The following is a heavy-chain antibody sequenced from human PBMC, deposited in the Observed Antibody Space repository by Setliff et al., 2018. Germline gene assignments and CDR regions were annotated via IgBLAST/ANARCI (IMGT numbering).Heavy chain of an antibody. CDR1: GGTFSSYA. CDR2: IIPIFGTA. D-gene: IGHD6-6*01. V-gene: IGHV1-69*06. J-gene: IGHJ4*02. CDR3: ARDDDWGSSDY. Sequence: RASVKVSCKASGGTFSSYAISWVRQAPGQGLEWMGRIIPIFGTANYAQKFQGRVTITADKSTSTAYMELSSLRSEDTAVYYCARDDDWGSSDYWGQGTLVTVSS.